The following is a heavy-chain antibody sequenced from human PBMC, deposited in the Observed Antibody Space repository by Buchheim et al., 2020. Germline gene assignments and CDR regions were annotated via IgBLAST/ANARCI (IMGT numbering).Heavy chain of an antibody. CDR3: TRQWGLAVHYFAMDV. J-gene: IGHJ6*02. CDR2: IHYSGST. CDR1: GDSVSNTGHF. D-gene: IGHD6-19*01. V-gene: IGHV4-39*01. Sequence: QLQLQESGPGVVKPSETLSLTCTVSGDSVSNTGHFWGWIRQAPGKGLEWIGYIHYSGSTYYNPSLKSRVTTSVESSKNQFSLKLSSVTAADAAVYYCTRQWGLAVHYFAMDVWGQGTT.